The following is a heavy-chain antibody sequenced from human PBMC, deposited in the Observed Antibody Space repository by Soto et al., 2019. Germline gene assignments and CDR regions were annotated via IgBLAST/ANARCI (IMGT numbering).Heavy chain of an antibody. D-gene: IGHD3-3*01. CDR3: ARALLEWLGMDV. Sequence: GASVKVSCKASGGTFSSYAISWVRQAPGQGLEWMGGIIPIFGTANYAQKFQGRVTITADESTSTAYMELSSLRSEDTAVYYCARALLEWLGMDVWGQGTTVTVSS. CDR1: GGTFSSYA. CDR2: IIPIFGTA. J-gene: IGHJ6*02. V-gene: IGHV1-69*13.